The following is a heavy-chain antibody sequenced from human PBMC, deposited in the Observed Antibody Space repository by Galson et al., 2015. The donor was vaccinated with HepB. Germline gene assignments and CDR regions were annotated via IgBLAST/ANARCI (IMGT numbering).Heavy chain of an antibody. CDR1: GFTFSNYA. D-gene: IGHD1-14*01. CDR2: LSGSGDNT. CDR3: AKGNHYYYYYGMDV. V-gene: IGHV3-23*01. J-gene: IGHJ6*02. Sequence: SLRLSCAASGFTFSNYAVNWVRQAPGKGLEWVSGLSGSGDNTFYADTVKDRFTISRDNSKNTLYLQMNSLRAEDTAVYYCAKGNHYYYYYGMDVWGQGTTVTVSS.